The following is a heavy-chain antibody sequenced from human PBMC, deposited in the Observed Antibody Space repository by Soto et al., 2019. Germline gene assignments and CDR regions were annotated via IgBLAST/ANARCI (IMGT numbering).Heavy chain of an antibody. CDR2: IYYSGST. J-gene: IGHJ4*02. Sequence: SETLSLTCTVSGGSISSYYWSWIRQPPGKGLEWIGYIYYSGSTNYNPSLKSRVTISVDTSKNQFSLKLSSVTAADTEVYYCARGFPVNPFDYWGQGTLVTVSS. V-gene: IGHV4-59*01. CDR1: GGSISSYY. CDR3: ARGFPVNPFDY. D-gene: IGHD4-17*01.